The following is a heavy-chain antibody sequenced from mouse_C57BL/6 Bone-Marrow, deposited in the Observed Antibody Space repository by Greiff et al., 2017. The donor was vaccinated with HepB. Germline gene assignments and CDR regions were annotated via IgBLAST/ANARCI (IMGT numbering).Heavy chain of an antibody. D-gene: IGHD3-3*01. V-gene: IGHV1-61*01. Sequence: QVQLQQPGAELVRPGSSVKLSCKASGYTFTSYWMDWVKQRPGQGLEWIGNIYPSDSETNYNQKFKDKATLTVDKSSSTAYMQLSSLTSEDSAVYYCARGGTDYYAMDYWGQGTSVTVSS. CDR1: GYTFTSYW. CDR3: ARGGTDYYAMDY. CDR2: IYPSDSET. J-gene: IGHJ4*01.